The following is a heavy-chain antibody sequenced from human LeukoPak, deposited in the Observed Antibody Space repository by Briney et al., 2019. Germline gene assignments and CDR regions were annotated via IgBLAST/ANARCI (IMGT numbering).Heavy chain of an antibody. CDR3: ARHGSSWSFDY. V-gene: IGHV4-59*08. J-gene: IGHJ4*02. D-gene: IGHD6-13*01. Sequence: SETLSLTCTVSGAFISTYYWSWIRQPPGKGLEWIGYIQNSGTTNHNPSLQSRVTISVDMSKNQFSLRLSSVTAADTVVYYCARHGSSWSFDYWGQGTLVTVSS. CDR1: GAFISTYY. CDR2: IQNSGTT.